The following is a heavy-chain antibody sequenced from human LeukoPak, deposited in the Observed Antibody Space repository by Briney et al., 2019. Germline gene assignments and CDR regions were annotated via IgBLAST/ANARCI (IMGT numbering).Heavy chain of an antibody. Sequence: GASVKVSCKASGGTFSIYAISWVRQAPGQGLEWMGGIIPIFGTANYAQKFQGRVTITADESTSTAYMELSSLRSEDTAVYYCARDFFRSYDSSGYIAFDIWGQGTMVTVSS. CDR3: ARDFFRSYDSSGYIAFDI. V-gene: IGHV1-69*13. CDR2: IIPIFGTA. CDR1: GGTFSIYA. D-gene: IGHD3-22*01. J-gene: IGHJ3*02.